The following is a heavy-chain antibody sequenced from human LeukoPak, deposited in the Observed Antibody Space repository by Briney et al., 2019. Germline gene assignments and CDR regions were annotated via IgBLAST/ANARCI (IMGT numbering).Heavy chain of an antibody. D-gene: IGHD5-24*01. J-gene: IGHJ4*02. CDR2: ISSSGSTI. Sequence: GGSLRLSCAASGFTFSDYYMSWIRQAPGKGLEWVSYISSSGSTIYYADSVKGRFTISRDNAKNSLYLQMNSLRAEDTAVYYCASLEMATKSLEPFDYWGQGTLVTVSS. CDR1: GFTFSDYY. V-gene: IGHV3-11*01. CDR3: ASLEMATKSLEPFDY.